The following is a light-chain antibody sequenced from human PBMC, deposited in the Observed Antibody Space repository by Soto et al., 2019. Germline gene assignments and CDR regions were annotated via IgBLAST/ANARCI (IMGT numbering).Light chain of an antibody. CDR1: QSVSVN. J-gene: IGKJ3*01. CDR2: GVS. CDR3: QQYNDWPFT. V-gene: IGKV3-15*01. Sequence: EIVMTQSPGTLSVSPGERATLSCRASQSVSVNLAWYQQKPGQAPRLLIYGVSTRATGIPARFSGSESGTAFTLPISSLQSEDFAVYYCQQYNDWPFTFGPGTKVDIK.